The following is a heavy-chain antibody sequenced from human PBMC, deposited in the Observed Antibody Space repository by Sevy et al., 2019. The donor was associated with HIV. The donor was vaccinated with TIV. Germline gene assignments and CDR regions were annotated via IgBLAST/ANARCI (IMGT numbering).Heavy chain of an antibody. CDR1: GFTFSSYA. J-gene: IGHJ6*02. CDR2: ISHSGGST. D-gene: IGHD2-2*02. Sequence: GGSLRLSCAASGFTFSSYAMNWVRQAPGKGLEWVSAISHSGGSTYYADSVKGRSTISRDNSKNTLYLQMNSLRAEDTAVYYCAKGTLVVPAVIYYYYGMDVWGQGTTVTVSS. CDR3: AKGTLVVPAVIYYYYGMDV. V-gene: IGHV3-23*01.